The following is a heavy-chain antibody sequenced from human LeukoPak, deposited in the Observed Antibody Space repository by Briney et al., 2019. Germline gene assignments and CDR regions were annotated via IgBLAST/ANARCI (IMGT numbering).Heavy chain of an antibody. Sequence: SETLSLTCTVSGGSITSYYWNWLRQPAGKGLEWIGRIYTSGSTTYNPSLKTRVSISVDKSKNQFSLNLSSVTAADTAVYYCASGGNSWNNWFDPWGQGTLATVSS. J-gene: IGHJ5*02. CDR3: ASGGNSWNNWFDP. CDR2: IYTSGST. D-gene: IGHD6-13*01. CDR1: GGSITSYY. V-gene: IGHV4-4*07.